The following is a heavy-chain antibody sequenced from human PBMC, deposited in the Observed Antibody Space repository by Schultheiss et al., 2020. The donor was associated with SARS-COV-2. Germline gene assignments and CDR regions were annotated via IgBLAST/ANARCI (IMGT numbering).Heavy chain of an antibody. D-gene: IGHD1-26*01. CDR2: IVVGSGNT. CDR3: AKVKANGSYSEYFQH. V-gene: IGHV1-58*01. J-gene: IGHJ1*01. Sequence: SVKVSCKASGFTFTSSAVQWVRQARGQRLEWIGWIVVGSGNTGYAQKFQGRVTMTRNTSTSTAYMELSSLRSEDTAVYYCAKVKANGSYSEYFQHWGQGTLVTVSS. CDR1: GFTFTSSA.